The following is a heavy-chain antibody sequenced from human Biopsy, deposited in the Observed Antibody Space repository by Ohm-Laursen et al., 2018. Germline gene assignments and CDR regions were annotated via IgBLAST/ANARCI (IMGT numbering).Heavy chain of an antibody. CDR2: ITHSGRT. J-gene: IGHJ6*02. D-gene: IGHD3-22*01. CDR3: VRGVDYYDPYHYYALDV. CDR1: GESFNGYY. Sequence: DTLSLTRVASGESFNGYYWSWIREPPGKGLERIGEITHSGRTNYNPSLKSRVTISVDTSKNQFSLKVRSVTAADTAVYYCVRGVDYYDPYHYYALDVWGQGTTVTVSS. V-gene: IGHV4-34*01.